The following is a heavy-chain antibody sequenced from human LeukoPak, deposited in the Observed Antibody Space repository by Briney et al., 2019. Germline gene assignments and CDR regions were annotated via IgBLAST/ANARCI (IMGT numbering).Heavy chain of an antibody. CDR1: GFTFTTSW. D-gene: IGHD3-16*01. Sequence: GGSLRLSCAASGFTFTTSWMNCVRQAPGKGLEWLANTNGDGSEIYYVDSVKGRFTISRDNAKNSLYLQMNSLRAEDTAVYYCARDLGWAQFDYWGQGILVTVSS. V-gene: IGHV3-7*05. CDR2: TNGDGSEI. J-gene: IGHJ4*02. CDR3: ARDLGWAQFDY.